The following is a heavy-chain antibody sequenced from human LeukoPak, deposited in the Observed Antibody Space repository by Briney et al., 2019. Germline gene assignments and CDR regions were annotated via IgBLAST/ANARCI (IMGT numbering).Heavy chain of an antibody. CDR1: GFTFDDYA. D-gene: IGHD3-3*01. J-gene: IGHJ4*02. CDR3: AYERITIFGVVTGEFDY. CDR2: ISSSSSTI. V-gene: IGHV3-48*01. Sequence: GGSLRLSCAASGFTFDDYAMHWVRQAAGKGLEGVSYISSSSSTIYYAASVKGRFTISRDNAKNSLYLQMNSLRAEDTAVYYCAYERITIFGVVTGEFDYWGQGTLVTVSS.